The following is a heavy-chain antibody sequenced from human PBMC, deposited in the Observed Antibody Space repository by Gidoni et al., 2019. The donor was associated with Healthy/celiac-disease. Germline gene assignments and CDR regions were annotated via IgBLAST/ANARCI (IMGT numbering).Heavy chain of an antibody. CDR1: GFTFSSYG. CDR2: IWYDGSNK. V-gene: IGHV3-33*01. J-gene: IGHJ4*02. CDR3: ARGLVTDYYGSGSDFDY. D-gene: IGHD3-10*01. Sequence: QVQLVESGGGVVQPGRSLRLSCAASGFTFSSYGMQWVRQAPGKGLEWGAVIWYDGSNKYYADSVKGRFTISRDNSKNTLYLQMNSLRAEDTAVYYCARGLVTDYYGSGSDFDYWGQGTLVTVSS.